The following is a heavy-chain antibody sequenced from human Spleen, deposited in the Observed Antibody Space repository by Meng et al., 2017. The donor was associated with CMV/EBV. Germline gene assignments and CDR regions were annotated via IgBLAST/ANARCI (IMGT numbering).Heavy chain of an antibody. CDR1: GFTFSRSG. CDR2: IRYDGSNK. V-gene: IGHV3-30*02. J-gene: IGHJ5*02. D-gene: IGHD1-26*01. Sequence: ASGFTFSRSGMHWVRQAPGKGLEWVAFIRYDGSNKYYADSVKGRFTISRDNSKNTLYLQMNSLRAEDTAVYYCAKSGSYFLENWFDPWGQGTLVTVSS. CDR3: AKSGSYFLENWFDP.